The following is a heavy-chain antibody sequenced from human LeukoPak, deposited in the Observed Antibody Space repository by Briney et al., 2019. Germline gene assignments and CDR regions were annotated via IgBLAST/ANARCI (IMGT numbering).Heavy chain of an antibody. CDR3: ASEIYDYVAESYRYYFDD. Sequence: ASVKVSCKASGYTFTGYYMHWVRQAPGQGLEWMGWINPNSGGTNYAQKFQGRVTMTRDTSISTAYMELSRLRSDDTAVYYCASEIYDYVAESYRYYFDDWGQGTLVTVSS. J-gene: IGHJ4*02. V-gene: IGHV1-2*02. CDR2: INPNSGGT. D-gene: IGHD3-16*02. CDR1: GYTFTGYY.